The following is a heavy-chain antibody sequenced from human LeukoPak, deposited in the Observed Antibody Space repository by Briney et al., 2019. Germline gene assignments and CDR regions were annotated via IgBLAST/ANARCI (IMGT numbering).Heavy chain of an antibody. J-gene: IGHJ5*02. Sequence: GSSVKVSCKASGGTFSSYAISWVRQAPGQGLEWMGGIIPIFGTANYSQKFQGRGTITTDESTSTAYMELSSLRSEDTAVSYCARLVLEVPIGYCSSTSCPNWFDPWGQGTLVTVSS. CDR2: IIPIFGTA. CDR1: GGTFSSYA. V-gene: IGHV1-69*05. D-gene: IGHD2-2*01. CDR3: ARLVLEVPIGYCSSTSCPNWFDP.